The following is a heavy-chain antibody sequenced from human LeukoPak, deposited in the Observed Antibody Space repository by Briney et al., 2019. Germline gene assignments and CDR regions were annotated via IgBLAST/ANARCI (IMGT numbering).Heavy chain of an antibody. CDR2: MNPNSGNT. V-gene: IGHV1-8*01. Sequence: ASVKVSCKASGYTFTSCDINWVRQATGQGLEWMGWMNPNSGNTGYAQKFQGRVTMTRNTSISTAYMELSSLRSEDTAVYYCARMYYDILTGWNYYYYYMDVWGKGTTVTVSS. J-gene: IGHJ6*03. CDR1: GYTFTSCD. CDR3: ARMYYDILTGWNYYYYYMDV. D-gene: IGHD3-9*01.